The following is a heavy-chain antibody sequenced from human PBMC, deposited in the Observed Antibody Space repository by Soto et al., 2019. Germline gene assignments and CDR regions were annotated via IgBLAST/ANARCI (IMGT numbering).Heavy chain of an antibody. D-gene: IGHD4-4*01. CDR2: ISSSSSYI. CDR3: ARDGEDDYSQLDVDY. CDR1: GFTFSSYS. V-gene: IGHV3-21*01. J-gene: IGHJ4*02. Sequence: GGSLRLSCAASGFTFSSYSMNWVRQAPGKGLEWVSSISSSSSYIYYADSVKGRFTISRDNAKNSLNLQMNSLRAEDTAVYYCARDGEDDYSQLDVDYWGQGTLVTVSS.